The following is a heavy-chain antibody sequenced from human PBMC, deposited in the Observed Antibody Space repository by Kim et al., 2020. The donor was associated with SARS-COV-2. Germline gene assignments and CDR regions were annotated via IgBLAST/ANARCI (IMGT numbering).Heavy chain of an antibody. CDR1: GFTFSSYA. J-gene: IGHJ6*02. D-gene: IGHD6-6*01. CDR2: ISYDGSNK. V-gene: IGHV3-30-3*01. Sequence: GGSLRLSCAVSGFTFSSYAMHWVRQAPGKGLEWVAVISYDGSNKYYADSVKGRFTISRDNSKNTLYLQMNSLRAEDTAVYYCARDGAARLHFLRYYYYGMDVWGQGTTVTVSS. CDR3: ARDGAARLHFLRYYYYGMDV.